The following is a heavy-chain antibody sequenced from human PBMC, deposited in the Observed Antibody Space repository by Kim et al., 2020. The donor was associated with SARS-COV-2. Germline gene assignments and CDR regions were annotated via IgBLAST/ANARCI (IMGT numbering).Heavy chain of an antibody. Sequence: SPSLKSRVTIAVDTSKDQFSLKLSSVTAADTAVYYCARLPGIAAAGTFDYWGQGTLVTVSS. D-gene: IGHD6-13*01. CDR3: ARLPGIAAAGTFDY. J-gene: IGHJ4*02. V-gene: IGHV4-39*01.